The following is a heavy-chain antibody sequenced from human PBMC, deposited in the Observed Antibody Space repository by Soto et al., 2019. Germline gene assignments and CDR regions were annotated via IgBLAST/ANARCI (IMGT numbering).Heavy chain of an antibody. CDR3: AGRDTAMVNSFKPYGMDV. CDR1: GGSVSSGSYY. CDR2: IYYSGST. Sequence: QVQLQESGPGLVKPSETLSLTCTVSGGSVSSGSYYWSWIRQPPGKGLEWIGYIYYSGSTNYNPSLKSRVTISVDTSKNQFSLKLSSVTAADTAVYYCAGRDTAMVNSFKPYGMDVWGQGTTVTVSS. D-gene: IGHD5-18*01. V-gene: IGHV4-61*01. J-gene: IGHJ6*02.